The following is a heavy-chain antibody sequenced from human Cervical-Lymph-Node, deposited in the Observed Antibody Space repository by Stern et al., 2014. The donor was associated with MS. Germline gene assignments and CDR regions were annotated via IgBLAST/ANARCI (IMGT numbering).Heavy chain of an antibody. Sequence: VQLVESGPGLVKPSETLSLTCTVSGDSINSGDFHWSWVRQSPGKGLEWIGYIYYSGTNYNNPSLKSRFTMSIDTSTSQFSLNLASVTAADTALYFCARMKTGLRENRGFDFWGQGTQVTVSS. D-gene: IGHD1-14*01. CDR3: ARMKTGLRENRGFDF. J-gene: IGHJ4*02. V-gene: IGHV4-30-4*01. CDR2: IYYSGTN. CDR1: GDSINSGDFH.